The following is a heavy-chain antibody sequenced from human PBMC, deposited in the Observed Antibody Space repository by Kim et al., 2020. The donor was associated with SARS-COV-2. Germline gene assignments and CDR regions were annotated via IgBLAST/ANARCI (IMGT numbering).Heavy chain of an antibody. Sequence: GGSLRLSCAASGFTFKDYWMSWVRQAPGKGLEWVFRIKSKTDGGTTDYAAPVKCSFTGSRDDLSKTLYLQAHSLKPEDTAVYYCTTEKSSHYHRSGYFGDWGQGTPVTVSS. CDR1: GFTFKDYW. CDR2: IKSKTDGGTT. J-gene: IGHJ4*02. CDR3: TTEKSSHYHRSGYFGD. D-gene: IGHD3-22*01. V-gene: IGHV3-15*01.